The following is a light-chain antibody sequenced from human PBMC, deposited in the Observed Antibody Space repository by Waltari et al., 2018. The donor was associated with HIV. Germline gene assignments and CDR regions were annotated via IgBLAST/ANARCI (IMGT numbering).Light chain of an antibody. J-gene: IGLJ3*02. CDR3: AAWDDSLSGLV. CDR1: SSNIGSNY. V-gene: IGLV1-47*01. Sequence: QSVLTQPPSASGTPGQRVTISCSGRSSNIGSNYVYWYQQLPGTAPKLLIYRNNQWPSGVPDRLSGSKSGTSASLAISGLRSEDEADYYCAAWDDSLSGLVFGGGTKLTVL. CDR2: RNN.